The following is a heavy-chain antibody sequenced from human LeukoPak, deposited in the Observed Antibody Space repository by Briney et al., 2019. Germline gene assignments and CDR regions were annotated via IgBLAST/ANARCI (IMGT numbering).Heavy chain of an antibody. J-gene: IGHJ4*02. D-gene: IGHD3-10*01. CDR3: ARAGGGGE. V-gene: IGHV3-30*03. CDR2: ISYDGSNK. CDR1: GFTFSSYG. Sequence: GRSLRLSCAASGFTFSSYGMHWVRQAPGKGLEWVAVISYDGSNKYYADSVKGRFTISRDNSKNSLYLQMNSLRAEDTAVYYCARAGGGGEWGQGTLVTVSS.